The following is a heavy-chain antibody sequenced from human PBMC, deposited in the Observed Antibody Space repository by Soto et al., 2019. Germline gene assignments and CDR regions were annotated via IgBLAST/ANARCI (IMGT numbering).Heavy chain of an antibody. V-gene: IGHV4-31*01. CDR3: EGTVGP. Sequence: QVQLQESGPGLVKPSQTLSLTCTVSGGSFGRGVYYWSWIRQHRGQGLEWIGYICYSGTTYYNPSLMSLCTITVDTSTSHCSLKLSCLTPGGTDGYCCEGTVGPWGPGPPVTVS. J-gene: IGHJ5*02. CDR2: ICYSGTT. CDR1: GGSFGRGVYY.